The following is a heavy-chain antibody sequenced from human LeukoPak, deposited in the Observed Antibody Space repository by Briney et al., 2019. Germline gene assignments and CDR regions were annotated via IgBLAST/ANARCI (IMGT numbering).Heavy chain of an antibody. V-gene: IGHV3-9*01. Sequence: PGGSLRLSCAASGFTFDDYAMHWVRQAPGKGLEWVSGISWNSGTIDYADSVKGRFTISRDNAKNSLYLQMNSLRAEDTALYYCAKDTGSDPYYGMDVWGQGTTVTVSS. D-gene: IGHD6-25*01. CDR2: ISWNSGTI. CDR3: AKDTGSDPYYGMDV. J-gene: IGHJ6*02. CDR1: GFTFDDYA.